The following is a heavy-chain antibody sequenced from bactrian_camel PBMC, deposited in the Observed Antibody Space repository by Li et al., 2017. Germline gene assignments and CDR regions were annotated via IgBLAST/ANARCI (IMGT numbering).Heavy chain of an antibody. Sequence: LVASGGGLVQPGGSLRISCAASGFTFGSNWMYWVRQAPGKGLEWVSHMTSGGAHAFYADSVKGRFTISRDNAKNTVYLQMSSLKSEDTALYYCATDCGTGYWGQGTQVTVS. D-gene: IGHD5*01. CDR2: MTSGGAHA. CDR1: GFTFGSNW. J-gene: IGHJ4*01. V-gene: IGHV3S1*01. CDR3: ATDCGTGY.